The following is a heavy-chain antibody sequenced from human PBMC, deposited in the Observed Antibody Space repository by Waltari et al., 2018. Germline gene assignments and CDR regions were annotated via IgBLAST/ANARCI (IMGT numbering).Heavy chain of an antibody. D-gene: IGHD1-1*01. V-gene: IGHV1-2*02. J-gene: IGHJ4*02. CDR3: ATGYNFDY. CDR2: INPNSGGT. CDR1: GYTFTGSY. Sequence: QVQLVQSGAEVKKPGASVKVSCKASGYTFTGSYIHWVRQAPGQGLGWMGWINPNSGGTNYAQRFQGRVTMTRDTSISTAYMELSGLTSDDTAVYSCATGYNFDYWGQGTLVTVSS.